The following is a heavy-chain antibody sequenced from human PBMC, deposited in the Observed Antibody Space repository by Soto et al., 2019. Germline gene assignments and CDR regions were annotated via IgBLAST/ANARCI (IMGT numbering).Heavy chain of an antibody. Sequence: SETLSLTCTVSGGSIISYYWSWIRQPPGKGLEWIGYIYYSGSTNYNPSLKSRVTISVDTSKNQFSLKLSSVTAADTAVYYCAREGYSYGYFYYYYGMDVWGQGTTVTVSS. D-gene: IGHD5-18*01. CDR3: AREGYSYGYFYYYYGMDV. CDR2: IYYSGST. CDR1: GGSIISYY. J-gene: IGHJ6*02. V-gene: IGHV4-59*01.